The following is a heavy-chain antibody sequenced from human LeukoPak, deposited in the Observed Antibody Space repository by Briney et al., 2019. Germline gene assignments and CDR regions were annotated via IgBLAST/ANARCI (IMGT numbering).Heavy chain of an antibody. Sequence: SETLSLTCAVYGGSFSGYYWSWIRQPPGKGLEWIGEINHSGSTNYNPSLKSRVTISVDTTKDQFPLKLISVTAADTAVYYCARGVMVRGVLGWFDPWGQGTLVTVSS. D-gene: IGHD3-10*01. V-gene: IGHV4-34*01. CDR2: INHSGST. CDR3: ARGVMVRGVLGWFDP. CDR1: GGSFSGYY. J-gene: IGHJ5*02.